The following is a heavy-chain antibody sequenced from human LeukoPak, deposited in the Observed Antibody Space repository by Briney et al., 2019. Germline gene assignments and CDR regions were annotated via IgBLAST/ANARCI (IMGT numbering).Heavy chain of an antibody. V-gene: IGHV3-30*02. Sequence: GGSLRLPCAASGFTFSSYGMRWVRQAPGKGLEWVAFIRYDGSNKYYADSVKGRFTISRDNSKNTLYLQMNSLRAEDTAVYYCAPHCSSTSCYLDYWGQGTLVTVSS. CDR1: GFTFSSYG. CDR3: APHCSSTSCYLDY. D-gene: IGHD2-2*01. J-gene: IGHJ4*02. CDR2: IRYDGSNK.